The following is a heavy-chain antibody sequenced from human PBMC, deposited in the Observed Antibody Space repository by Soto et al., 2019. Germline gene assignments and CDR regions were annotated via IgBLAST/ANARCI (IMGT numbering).Heavy chain of an antibody. CDR3: ARVIRYCSGGSCYSSAIAFDY. J-gene: IGHJ4*02. CDR2: IYYSGST. Sequence: ASETLCLTCTVSGGSIGRYYWSWIRQPPGKGLEWSGYIYYSGSTNYNPSLKSRVTISVDTSKNQFSLKLSSVTAADTAVYYCARVIRYCSGGSCYSSAIAFDYWGQGTLVTVSS. CDR1: GGSIGRYY. D-gene: IGHD2-15*01. V-gene: IGHV4-59*01.